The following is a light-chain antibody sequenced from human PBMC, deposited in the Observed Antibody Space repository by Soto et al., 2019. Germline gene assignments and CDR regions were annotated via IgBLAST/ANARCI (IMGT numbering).Light chain of an antibody. CDR3: AAWHDSLNGPV. Sequence: QSVLTQPPSASGTPGQRITISCSGSSSNIGSHTVNWYQQVPGTAPKLLIYNNNQRPSGVPDRFSGSKSGTSASLAISGLQSEDEADYYCAAWHDSLNGPVFGGRTQLTVL. CDR2: NNN. V-gene: IGLV1-44*01. CDR1: SSNIGSHT. J-gene: IGLJ7*01.